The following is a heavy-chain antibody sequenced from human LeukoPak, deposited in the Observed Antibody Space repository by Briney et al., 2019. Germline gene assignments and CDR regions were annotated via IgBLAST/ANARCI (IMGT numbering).Heavy chain of an antibody. V-gene: IGHV3-53*01. D-gene: IGHD5-18*01. CDR3: ARETRGYSYGYDY. Sequence: PGGSLRLSCAASGFTVSSNYMSWVRQAPGKGLEWVSVIYSGGSTYYADSVKGRFTISRDNSKNTLYLQMNSLRAEDTAVYYCARETRGYSYGYDYWGQGTLVTVSS. CDR2: IYSGGST. J-gene: IGHJ4*02. CDR1: GFTVSSNY.